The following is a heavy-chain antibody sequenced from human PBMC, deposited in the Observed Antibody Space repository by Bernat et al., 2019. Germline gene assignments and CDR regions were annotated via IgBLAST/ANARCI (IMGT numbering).Heavy chain of an antibody. CDR1: GDSISRSSYY. Sequence: QLQLQESGPGLVKPSETLSLTCTVSGDSISRSSYYWGWIRQPPGNGLEWIGNIYYSGSTYYNPSFKSRVTISVDTSKNQFSLKLTSVTAADTAVYYCGRNWLPDYWGQGTLVTVSS. J-gene: IGHJ4*02. V-gene: IGHV4-39*01. CDR2: IYYSGST. D-gene: IGHD5-12*01. CDR3: GRNWLPDY.